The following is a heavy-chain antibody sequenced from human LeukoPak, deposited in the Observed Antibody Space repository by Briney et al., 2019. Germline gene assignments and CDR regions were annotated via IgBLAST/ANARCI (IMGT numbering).Heavy chain of an antibody. Sequence: PSETLSLTCNVSNGSISNDYWLWVRQPPGKGPEWIAYIDYSGYTDYNPSVKSRVTISIDTSKNQFSLKLSSVTAADTAVYYCARDLVTVTKGFDIWGQGTMVSVSS. J-gene: IGHJ3*02. CDR2: IDYSGYT. D-gene: IGHD4-17*01. V-gene: IGHV4-59*01. CDR1: NGSISNDY. CDR3: ARDLVTVTKGFDI.